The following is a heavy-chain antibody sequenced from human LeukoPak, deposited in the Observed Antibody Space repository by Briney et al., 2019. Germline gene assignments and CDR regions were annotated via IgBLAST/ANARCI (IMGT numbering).Heavy chain of an antibody. Sequence: NPSETLSLTCVVSGVSISSNNWWNWVRQAPGKGLEWIGEIYHSGSVNYNPSLKSRVTISVDKSRNQFSLKLSSVTAADTAVYYCARRGGQWPSSYFFDYWGQGTLVTVSS. CDR2: IYHSGSV. D-gene: IGHD6-19*01. CDR3: ARRGGQWPSSYFFDY. V-gene: IGHV4/OR15-8*01. J-gene: IGHJ4*02. CDR1: GVSISSNNW.